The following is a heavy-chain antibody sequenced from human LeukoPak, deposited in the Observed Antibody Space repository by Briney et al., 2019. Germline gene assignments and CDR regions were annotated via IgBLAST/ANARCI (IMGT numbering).Heavy chain of an antibody. CDR1: GFTFSSYS. V-gene: IGHV3-21*04. CDR3: AKRDYYDSSGYAPLFDY. J-gene: IGHJ4*02. Sequence: PGGSLRLSCAASGFTFSSYSMNWVRQAPGKGLEWVSFISSSSSYIYYADSVKGRFTISRDNSKNTLYLQMNSLRGEDTAVYFCAKRDYYDSSGYAPLFDYWGQGTLVTVSP. D-gene: IGHD3-22*01. CDR2: ISSSSSYI.